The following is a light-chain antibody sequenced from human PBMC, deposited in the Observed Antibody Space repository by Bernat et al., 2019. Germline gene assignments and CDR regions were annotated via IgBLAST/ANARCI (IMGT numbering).Light chain of an antibody. Sequence: DIQMTQSPSTLSASVGDRVTITCRASQSISDWLAWYQQKPGKAPKLLIYKASSLERGVPSRFSGSGSATEFTLTISSLQPDDSAMYYCQQYKNYITFGQGTRLEIK. J-gene: IGKJ5*01. CDR2: KAS. CDR3: QQYKNYIT. V-gene: IGKV1-5*03. CDR1: QSISDW.